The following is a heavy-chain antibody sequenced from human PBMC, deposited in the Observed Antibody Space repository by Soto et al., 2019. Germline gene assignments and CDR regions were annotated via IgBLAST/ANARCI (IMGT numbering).Heavy chain of an antibody. V-gene: IGHV3-23*01. Sequence: QPGGSLRPSCSASGFTFSRYAMSWVRQAPGKGLEWVSAISGSGGTTYYADSAKGRFTISRDNSKNTLYLQMNRLRAEDTAIYYCAKDLGYCSSDSCDIIPFDYWGQGTLVTVSS. CDR2: ISGSGGTT. CDR3: AKDLGYCSSDSCDIIPFDY. CDR1: GFTFSRYA. J-gene: IGHJ4*01. D-gene: IGHD2-2*02.